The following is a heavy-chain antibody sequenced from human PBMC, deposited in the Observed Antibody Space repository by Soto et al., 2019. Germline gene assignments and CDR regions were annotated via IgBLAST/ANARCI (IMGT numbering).Heavy chain of an antibody. Sequence: TSETLSLTCTVSGGSISSSSYYWGWIRQPPGKGLEWIGSIYYSGSTYYNPSLKSRVTISLDTSKNQFSLKLSSVTAADTAVYYCARTTTYYYDISGYYWFDPWGQGTLVTVSS. J-gene: IGHJ5*02. CDR2: IYYSGST. CDR1: GGSISSSSYY. D-gene: IGHD3-22*01. V-gene: IGHV4-39*01. CDR3: ARTTTYYYDISGYYWFDP.